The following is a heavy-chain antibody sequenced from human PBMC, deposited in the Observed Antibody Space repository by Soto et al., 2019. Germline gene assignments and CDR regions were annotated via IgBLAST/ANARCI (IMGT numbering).Heavy chain of an antibody. D-gene: IGHD6-19*01. J-gene: IGHJ6*02. Sequence: QVQLVQSGAEVKKPGSSVKASCKASGGTFSSYAISWVRQAPGQGLEWMGGIIPIFGTANYAQKFQGRVTITADKSTSTAYMELSSLRSEDTAVYYCARLWGSGWYSYYYYGMDVWGQGTTVTVSS. CDR1: GGTFSSYA. V-gene: IGHV1-69*06. CDR3: ARLWGSGWYSYYYYGMDV. CDR2: IIPIFGTA.